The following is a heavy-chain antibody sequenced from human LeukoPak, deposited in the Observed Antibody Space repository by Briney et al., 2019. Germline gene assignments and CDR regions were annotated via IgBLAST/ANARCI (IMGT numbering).Heavy chain of an antibody. D-gene: IGHD2-2*01. CDR3: ARDCSSTSCYYDY. Sequence: AGGSLRLSCAASGFTLRSYWMHWVRQAAGKGLEWVSSISSSSSYIYYADSVKGRFTISRDNAKNSLYLQMNSLRAEDTAVYYCARDCSSTSCYYDYWGQGTLVTVSS. V-gene: IGHV3-21*01. CDR1: GFTLRSYW. J-gene: IGHJ4*02. CDR2: ISSSSSYI.